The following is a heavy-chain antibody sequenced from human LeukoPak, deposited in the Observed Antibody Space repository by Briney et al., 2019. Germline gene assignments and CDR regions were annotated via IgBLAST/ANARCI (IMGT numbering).Heavy chain of an antibody. CDR1: GFTFDDYT. D-gene: IGHD2-2*02. V-gene: IGHV3-9*01. CDR3: AKAVGQLLYIYYYAMDV. Sequence: GRSLRLSCAASGFTFDDYTMHWVRPAPGKGLEWVLDISWNSGTIGYAHSVKGPFAISRDNAKNSLYLQMNSRRAEDAALYYCAKAVGQLLYIYYYAMDVWGQGTTVTVSS. J-gene: IGHJ6*02. CDR2: ISWNSGTI.